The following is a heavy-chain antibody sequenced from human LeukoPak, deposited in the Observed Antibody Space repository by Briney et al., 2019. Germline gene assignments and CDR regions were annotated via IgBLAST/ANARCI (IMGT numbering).Heavy chain of an antibody. D-gene: IGHD1-26*01. Sequence: GGSLRLSCAASGFTFSSYEMNWARQAPGKGLEWVSYISSSGSTIYYADSVKGRFTISRDNAKNSLYLQMNSLRAEDTAVYYCARVIAGEWELPNNDYWGQGTLVTVSS. J-gene: IGHJ4*02. CDR3: ARVIAGEWELPNNDY. V-gene: IGHV3-48*03. CDR2: ISSSGSTI. CDR1: GFTFSSYE.